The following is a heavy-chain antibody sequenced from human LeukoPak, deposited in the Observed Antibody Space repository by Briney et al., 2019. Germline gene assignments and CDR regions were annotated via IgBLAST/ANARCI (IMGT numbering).Heavy chain of an antibody. CDR2: ISAYNGNT. CDR1: GYTFSDYG. V-gene: IGHV1-18*01. Sequence: ASVKVSCKASGYTFSDYGVSWVRQAPGQGLEWMGRISAYNGNTNYLQKFQGRVTMTTDTSTATAYMELRSLRPSDTAVYFCARGPRYSYDSSILLFDYWGQGTLVTVSS. D-gene: IGHD3-22*01. CDR3: ARGPRYSYDSSILLFDY. J-gene: IGHJ4*02.